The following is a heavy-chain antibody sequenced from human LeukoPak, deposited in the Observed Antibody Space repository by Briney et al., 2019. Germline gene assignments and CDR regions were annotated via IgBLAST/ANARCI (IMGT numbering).Heavy chain of an antibody. CDR1: GFTFDTYA. CDR3: AKDAFDYGQRHFDY. CDR2: ISNGGGST. Sequence: GGSLRLSCAASGFTFDTYAMAWVRQAPGKGLEWVSGISNGGGSTYYADSVKGRFIISRDNSKNTLFLQMNSLRAEDTAVYYCAKDAFDYGQRHFDYWGQGTRVTVSS. V-gene: IGHV3-23*01. D-gene: IGHD4/OR15-4a*01. J-gene: IGHJ4*02.